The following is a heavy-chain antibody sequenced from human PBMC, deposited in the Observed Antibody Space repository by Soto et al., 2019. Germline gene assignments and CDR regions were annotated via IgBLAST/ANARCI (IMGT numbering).Heavy chain of an antibody. D-gene: IGHD2-15*01. Sequence: QVQLVESGGGVVQPGRSLRLSCATSGFTFRNYGFHWVRQAPGKGLEWVAAIWSDGSKMLYADSVKGRFTISRDDSKNTVFLQMNSLRDEDTAVYYCARDTDTTSHYSRFEPWGQGTLVIVSS. CDR2: IWSDGSKM. CDR1: GFTFRNYG. V-gene: IGHV3-33*01. J-gene: IGHJ5*02. CDR3: ARDTDTTSHYSRFEP.